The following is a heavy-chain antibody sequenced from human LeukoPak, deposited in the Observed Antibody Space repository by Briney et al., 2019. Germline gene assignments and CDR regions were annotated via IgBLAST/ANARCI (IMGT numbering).Heavy chain of an antibody. D-gene: IGHD4-11*01. V-gene: IGHV1-69*05. J-gene: IGHJ5*02. CDR3: ARADYSNYVQNWFDP. CDR1: GGTFSSYA. CDR2: IIPIFGTA. Sequence: SVKVSCKASGGTFSSYAISWVRQAPGQGLEWMGGIIPIFGTANYAQKFQGRVTITTGESTSTAYMELSSLRSEDTAVYYCARADYSNYVQNWFDPWGQGTLVTVSS.